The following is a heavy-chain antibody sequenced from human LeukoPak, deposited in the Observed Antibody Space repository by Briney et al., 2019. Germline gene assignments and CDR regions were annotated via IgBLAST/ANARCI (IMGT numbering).Heavy chain of an antibody. Sequence: ASVKVSCKASGYTFTGYYMHWVRQAPGQGLEWMGWINPNSGGTNYAQKFQGRVTMTRDTSISTAYMELSRLRSDDTAVYYCAREVGLLYYYYMDVWGKGTTVTVSS. J-gene: IGHJ6*03. CDR1: GYTFTGYY. CDR3: AREVGLLYYYYMDV. V-gene: IGHV1-2*02. CDR2: INPNSGGT.